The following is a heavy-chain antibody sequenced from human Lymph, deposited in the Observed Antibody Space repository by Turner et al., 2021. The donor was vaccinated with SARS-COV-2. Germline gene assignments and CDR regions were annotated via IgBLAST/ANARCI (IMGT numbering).Heavy chain of an antibody. J-gene: IGHJ5*02. CDR2: IYYRGST. CDR1: GGSMNSNY. CDR3: ARETVKNWVDP. Sequence: QVQLQESGPRLVKPLETLSLTCTVSGGSMNSNYWSWIRQPPGKRLEWIGYIYYRGSTNYNPSLESRVTISVDTSRNQFSLNLTSVTAADTAIYYCARETVKNWVDPWGQGTLVTVSS. D-gene: IGHD2-21*02. V-gene: IGHV4-59*01.